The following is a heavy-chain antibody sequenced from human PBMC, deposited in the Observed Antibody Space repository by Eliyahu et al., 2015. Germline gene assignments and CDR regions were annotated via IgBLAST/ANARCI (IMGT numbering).Heavy chain of an antibody. CDR2: VNPNSGGT. J-gene: IGHJ6*04. CDR3: AREKIAARYYYYGMDV. CDR1: XYPXTCYY. Sequence: QVQLVXXGAEVKKPGASXKVSCXASXYPXTCYYMPWVRQAPGQGLEWRGWVNPNSGGTNYAQKFQGRVTMTRDTSISTAYMELSRLRSDDTAVYYCAREKIAARYYYYGMDVWGKGTTVTVSS. D-gene: IGHD6-6*01. V-gene: IGHV1-2*02.